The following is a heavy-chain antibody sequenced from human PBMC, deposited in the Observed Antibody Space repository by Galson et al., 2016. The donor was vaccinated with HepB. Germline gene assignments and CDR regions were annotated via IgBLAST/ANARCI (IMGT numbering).Heavy chain of an antibody. CDR1: GFTFSSYG. CDR3: AKDDTRSWFDY. V-gene: IGHV3-23*01. J-gene: IGHJ4*02. CDR2: IHDNGGTT. Sequence: SLRLSCAASGFTFSSYGMSWVRQAPGKGLEWVSTIHDNGGTTYYADSVKGRFTISRDNSKNTLYLQMNSQRAEDTAIYYCAKDDTRSWFDYWGQGTLVTASS. D-gene: IGHD3-3*01.